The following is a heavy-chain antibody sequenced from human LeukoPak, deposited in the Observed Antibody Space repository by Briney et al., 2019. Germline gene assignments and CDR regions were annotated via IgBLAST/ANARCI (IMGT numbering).Heavy chain of an antibody. Sequence: GGSLRLSCAASGFTFSTYGMHWVRQAPGKGLEWVALISYDGSNKYYADSVKGRFTISRDNSKNTLYLQMNSLRADDTAVYYCAKEMVRGVKLGHPWDQGTLVTVSS. CDR3: AKEMVRGVKLGHP. CDR2: ISYDGSNK. V-gene: IGHV3-30*18. J-gene: IGHJ5*02. D-gene: IGHD3-10*01. CDR1: GFTFSTYG.